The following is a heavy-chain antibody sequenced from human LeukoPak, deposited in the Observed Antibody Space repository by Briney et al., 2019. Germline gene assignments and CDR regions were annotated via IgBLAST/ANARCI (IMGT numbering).Heavy chain of an antibody. V-gene: IGHV4-4*02. D-gene: IGHD3-10*01. CDR2: IHHSGRI. CDR1: GGSLSSSNW. Sequence: PSGTLSLTCAVSGGSLSSSNWWSWVRQSPGKGLEWIAEIHHSGRINYNPSLKSRVTISVDTSKNQFSLKMNSVTAADTAVYYCARGQWFRAFWSRGTPVTVSS. CDR3: ARGQWFRAF. J-gene: IGHJ4*02.